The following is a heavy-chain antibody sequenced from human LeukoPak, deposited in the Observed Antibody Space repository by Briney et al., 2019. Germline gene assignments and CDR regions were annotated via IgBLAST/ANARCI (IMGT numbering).Heavy chain of an antibody. CDR2: IYYSGST. D-gene: IGHD1-1*01. J-gene: IGHJ6*03. CDR3: ARDQNVYNWNDDRYYYYYMDV. Sequence: KASETLSLTCTVSGGSISSNHWSWIRQPPGKGLEWIGYIYYSGSTDYNPSLKSRVTISVDTSKNQFSLKLSSVTAADTAVYYCARDQNVYNWNDDRYYYYYMDVWGKGTTVTISS. CDR1: GGSISSNH. V-gene: IGHV4-4*08.